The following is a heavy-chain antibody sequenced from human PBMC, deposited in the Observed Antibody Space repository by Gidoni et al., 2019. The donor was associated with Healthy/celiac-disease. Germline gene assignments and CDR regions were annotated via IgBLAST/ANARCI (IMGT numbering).Heavy chain of an antibody. CDR1: GGSFSGYY. Sequence: QVQLQQWGAGLLKPSETLSLTCAVYGGSFSGYYWSWIRQPPGKGLEWIGGINHSGSTNYNPSLKSRVTISVDTSKNQFSLKLSSVTAADTAVYYCARVVTTVTIRYYYYMDVWGKGTTVTVSS. V-gene: IGHV4-34*01. CDR3: ARVVTTVTIRYYYYMDV. D-gene: IGHD4-17*01. CDR2: INHSGST. J-gene: IGHJ6*03.